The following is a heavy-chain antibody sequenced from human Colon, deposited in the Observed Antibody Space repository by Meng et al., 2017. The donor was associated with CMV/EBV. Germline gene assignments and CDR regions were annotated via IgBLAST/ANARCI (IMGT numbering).Heavy chain of an antibody. CDR3: TTELNNWNFDY. D-gene: IGHD1-1*01. J-gene: IGHJ4*02. CDR1: GYTFTSYD. V-gene: IGHV1-8*03. CDR2: MNPNSGNT. Sequence: ASVKVSCKASGYTFTSYDINWVRQATGQGLEWMGWMNPNSGNTGYAQKFQGRVTITRNTSISTAYMELSSLRSEDTAVYYCTTELNNWNFDYWGQGTLVTVSS.